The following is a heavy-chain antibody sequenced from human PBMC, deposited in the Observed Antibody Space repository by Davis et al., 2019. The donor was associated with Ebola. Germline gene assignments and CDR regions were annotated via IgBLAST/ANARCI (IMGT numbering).Heavy chain of an antibody. D-gene: IGHD3-16*01. V-gene: IGHV3-7*03. Sequence: GGSLRLSCTASGFSFGQSWMTWVRQAPGKGLEWLANINQDGTATNYVDSVKGRFTISRDNSKNTLYLQMNSLRAEDTAVYYCAVGDGMDVWGKGTTVTVSS. CDR3: AVGDGMDV. CDR2: INQDGTAT. J-gene: IGHJ6*04. CDR1: GFSFGQSW.